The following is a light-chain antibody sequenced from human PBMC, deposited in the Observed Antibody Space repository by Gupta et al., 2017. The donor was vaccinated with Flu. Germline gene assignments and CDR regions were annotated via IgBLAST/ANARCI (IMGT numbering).Light chain of an antibody. CDR2: AAS. V-gene: IGKV1-39*01. CDR3: QQCYSTPQT. J-gene: IGKJ4*02. Sequence: PSSLSASVGDRVTITGRASQSVSNFLHWYQQKPGKAPKLLIYAASTFQGGAPSRFSGSGSGTDFTLTINSLQPQDVATYYCQQCYSTPQTFGRGTTVEIK. CDR1: QSVSNF.